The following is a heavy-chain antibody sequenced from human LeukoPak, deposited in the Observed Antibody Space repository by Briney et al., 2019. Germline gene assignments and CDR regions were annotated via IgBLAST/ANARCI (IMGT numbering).Heavy chain of an antibody. V-gene: IGHV1-3*01. Sequence: GASVKVSCKASGYTFTSYAMHWVRQAPGQRLEWMGWINAGNGNTKYSQKFQGRVTITRDTSASTAYMELSSLRSEDTAVYYCARDEYQLLSNLYGMDVWGQETTVTVSS. CDR1: GYTFTSYA. D-gene: IGHD2-2*01. CDR2: INAGNGNT. J-gene: IGHJ6*02. CDR3: ARDEYQLLSNLYGMDV.